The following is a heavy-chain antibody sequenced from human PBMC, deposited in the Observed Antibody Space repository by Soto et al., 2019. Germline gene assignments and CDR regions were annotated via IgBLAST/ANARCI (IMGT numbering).Heavy chain of an antibody. J-gene: IGHJ6*02. D-gene: IGHD2-21*01. V-gene: IGHV4-59*01. Sequence: SETLSLTCTVSGGSISSYYWSWIRQPPGKGLEWIGYIYYSGSTNYNPSLKSRVTISVDTSKNQFSLKLSSVTAADTAVYYCARVKSGVYYYGMDVWGQGTTVTVSS. CDR3: ARVKSGVYYYGMDV. CDR2: IYYSGST. CDR1: GGSISSYY.